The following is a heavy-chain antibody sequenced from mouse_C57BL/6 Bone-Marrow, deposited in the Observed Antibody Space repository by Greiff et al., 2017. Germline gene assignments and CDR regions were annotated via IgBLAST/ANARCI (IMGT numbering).Heavy chain of an antibody. CDR3: ARMDY. Sequence: QVQLQQPGAELVRPGTSVKLSCKASGYTFTSYWMHWVKQRPGQGLEWIGVIDPSDSYTNYNQKFNGKATLTVDTSSSTAYMQLSSLTSEDSAVXYCARMDYWGQGTSVTVSS. V-gene: IGHV1-59*01. CDR1: GYTFTSYW. CDR2: IDPSDSYT. J-gene: IGHJ4*01.